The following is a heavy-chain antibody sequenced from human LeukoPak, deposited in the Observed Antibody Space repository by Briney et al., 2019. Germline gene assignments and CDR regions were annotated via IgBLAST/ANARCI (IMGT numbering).Heavy chain of an antibody. CDR1: GGSISSSSYY. Sequence: SETLSLTCTVSGGSISSSSYYWGWIRQPPGKGLEWIGSIYYSGSTYYNPSLKSRVSISLDTSKNQFSLNLRSVTAADTAVYYCAKNRRGIAPPGNYYYYMDVWGKGTTVTISS. CDR3: AKNRRGIAPPGNYYYYMDV. J-gene: IGHJ6*03. CDR2: IYYSGST. D-gene: IGHD6-13*01. V-gene: IGHV4-39*07.